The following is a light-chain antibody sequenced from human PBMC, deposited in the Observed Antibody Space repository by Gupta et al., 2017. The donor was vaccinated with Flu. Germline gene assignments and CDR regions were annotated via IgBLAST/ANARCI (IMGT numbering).Light chain of an antibody. V-gene: IGLV2-8*01. CDR3: SALAGSSVL. J-gene: IGLJ2*01. Sequence: QSALTQPPSASGSPGQSVTISCTGTSSDVGSYDYVSWYQQLPGNAPSLMIYEVNKRASGVPDRFTGSKSGNTASLTVSGLQAEDEAYYYCSALAGSSVLFGGGTHLIVL. CDR1: SSDVGSYDY. CDR2: EVN.